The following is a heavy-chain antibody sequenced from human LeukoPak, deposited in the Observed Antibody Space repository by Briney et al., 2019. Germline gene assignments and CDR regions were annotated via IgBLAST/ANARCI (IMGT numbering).Heavy chain of an antibody. CDR2: INPSGGST. CDR3: ARDLLVVGDTRRYFDY. J-gene: IGHJ4*02. CDR1: GYTFTSYY. Sequence: ASVKVSCKASGYTFTSYYMHWVRQAPGQGLEWMGIINPSGGSTSYAQKFQGRVTMTRDTSTSTVYMELSSLRSEDTAVYYCARDLLVVGDTRRYFDYWGQGTLVTVSS. D-gene: IGHD1-26*01. V-gene: IGHV1-46*01.